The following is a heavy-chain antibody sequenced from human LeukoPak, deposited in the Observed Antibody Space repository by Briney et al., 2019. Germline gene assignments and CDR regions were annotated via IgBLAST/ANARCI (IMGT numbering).Heavy chain of an antibody. V-gene: IGHV1-46*01. Sequence: ASVKVSCKASGYTFTSYYMHWVRQAPGQGLEWMGIINPSCGSTSYVQTLQGRVTMTRDMSTSTVFMELGRLRSEDTAVYYCESEARVVVVYWGEGALVTASS. D-gene: IGHD2-15*01. CDR3: ESEARVVVVY. CDR2: INPSCGST. CDR1: GYTFTSYY. J-gene: IGHJ4*02.